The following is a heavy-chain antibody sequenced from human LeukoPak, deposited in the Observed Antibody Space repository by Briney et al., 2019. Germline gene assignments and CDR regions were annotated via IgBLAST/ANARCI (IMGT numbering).Heavy chain of an antibody. Sequence: SVKVSCKASGGTFSSYAISWVRQAPGQGLEWMGRIIPILGTANYAQKFQGRVTITADKSTSTAYMELSSLRSEDTAVYYCATDSGSYYVYWGQGTLVTVSS. D-gene: IGHD1-26*01. CDR1: GGTFSSYA. J-gene: IGHJ4*02. CDR2: IIPILGTA. CDR3: ATDSGSYYVY. V-gene: IGHV1-69*04.